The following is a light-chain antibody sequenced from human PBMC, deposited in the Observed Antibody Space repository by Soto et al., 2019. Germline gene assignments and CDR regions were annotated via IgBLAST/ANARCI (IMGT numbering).Light chain of an antibody. J-gene: IGLJ3*02. V-gene: IGLV2-11*01. CDR3: CSYVGSYTWV. CDR1: SRDVGGYNY. Sequence: QSALTQPRSVSGSPGQSVTISCTGTSRDVGGYNYVSWYQQHPGKAPKLMIYDVTKRPSGVPDRFSGSKSGNTASLTISGLQAEDEADYFFCSYVGSYTWVFGGGTKLTFL. CDR2: DVT.